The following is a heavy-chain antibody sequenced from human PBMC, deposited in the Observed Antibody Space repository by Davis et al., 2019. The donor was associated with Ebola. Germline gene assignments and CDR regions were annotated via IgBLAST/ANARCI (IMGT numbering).Heavy chain of an antibody. CDR1: GDSISNFY. J-gene: IGHJ5*02. CDR3: ARRIVVVTDVWFDP. Sequence: SETLSLTCTVAGDSISNFYWNWIRQPPGQGLEWIGNIYHTGSTYYKSSLKSRVTISVDISKNQFSLKLSSVTAADTAVYYCARRIVVVTDVWFDPWGQGTLVTVSS. V-gene: IGHV4-59*08. CDR2: IYHTGST. D-gene: IGHD2-21*02.